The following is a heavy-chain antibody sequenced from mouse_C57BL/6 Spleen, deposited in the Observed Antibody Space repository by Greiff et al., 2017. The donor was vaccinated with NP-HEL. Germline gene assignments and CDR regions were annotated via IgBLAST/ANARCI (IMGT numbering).Heavy chain of an antibody. CDR3: AREVYDGYQDAMDY. J-gene: IGHJ4*01. D-gene: IGHD2-3*01. Sequence: EVKLMESGGGLVQSGRSLRLSCATSGFTFSDFYMEWVRQAPGKGLEWIAASRNKANDYTTEYSASVKGRFIVSRDTSQSILYLQMNALRAEDTAIYYCAREVYDGYQDAMDYWGQGTSVTVSS. CDR1: GFTFSDFY. V-gene: IGHV7-1*01. CDR2: SRNKANDYTT.